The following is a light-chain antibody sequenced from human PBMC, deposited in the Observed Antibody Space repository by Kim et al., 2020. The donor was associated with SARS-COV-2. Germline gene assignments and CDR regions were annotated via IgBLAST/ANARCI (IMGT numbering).Light chain of an antibody. J-gene: IGKJ1*01. V-gene: IGKV3-15*01. CDR1: RSAGKS. CDR3: QQYYSWPRT. CDR2: AAS. Sequence: GSPGDRATRSCRASRSAGKSLAWFQQRPGQAPRLVIYAASTRATGIPARFSGSGSGTNFTLTISSLQSEDLAVYYCQQYYSWPRTFGQGTKVEIK.